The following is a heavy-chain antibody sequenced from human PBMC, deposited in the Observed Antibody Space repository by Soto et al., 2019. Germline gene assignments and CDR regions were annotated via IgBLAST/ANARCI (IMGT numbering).Heavy chain of an antibody. V-gene: IGHV4-34*01. D-gene: IGHD6-19*01. J-gene: IGHJ6*02. Sequence: SETLSLTCAVYGGSSSSYYWIWIRQPPGKGLEWFGEVYHSGGTNYNPSLKSRVTISEDTSKNQCSLKLKSVTAADTAVYYCGAVASSADFYGKDVWGQWTTVTVSS. CDR3: GAVASSADFYGKDV. CDR2: VYHSGGT. CDR1: GGSSSSYY.